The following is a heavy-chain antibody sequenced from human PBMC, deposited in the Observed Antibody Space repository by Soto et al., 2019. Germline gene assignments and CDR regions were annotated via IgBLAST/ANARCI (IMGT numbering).Heavy chain of an antibody. V-gene: IGHV3-13*01. Sequence: GGSLRLSCAASGFTFSSYDMHWVRQATGKGLEWVSAIGTAGDTYYPGSVKGRFTISRGNAKNSLYLQMNSLRAGDTAVYYCARDLGSRAFDPWGQGTLVTVSS. CDR1: GFTFSSYD. J-gene: IGHJ5*02. CDR2: IGTAGDT. D-gene: IGHD2-15*01. CDR3: ARDLGSRAFDP.